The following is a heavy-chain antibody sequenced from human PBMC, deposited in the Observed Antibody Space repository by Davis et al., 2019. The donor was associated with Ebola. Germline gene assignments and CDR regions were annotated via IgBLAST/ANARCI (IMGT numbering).Heavy chain of an antibody. D-gene: IGHD3-3*01. CDR2: IGGDGVST. CDR1: GFTFSTYA. CDR3: AKDSRGYYQPIDC. V-gene: IGHV3-23*01. Sequence: PGGSLRLSCAASGFTFSTYAMSWVRQAPGKGLEWVASIGGDGVSTYYADSVKGRFSISRDNARNTLYLQMNSLRAEDTAIYYCAKDSRGYYQPIDCWGQGTLVTVSS. J-gene: IGHJ4*02.